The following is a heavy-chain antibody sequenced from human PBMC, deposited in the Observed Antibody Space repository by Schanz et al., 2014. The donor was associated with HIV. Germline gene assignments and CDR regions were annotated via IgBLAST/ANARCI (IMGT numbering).Heavy chain of an antibody. CDR2: ISGSGGST. D-gene: IGHD3-16*01. V-gene: IGHV3-23*01. J-gene: IGHJ6*02. CDR3: ARVANWDYYGMDV. Sequence: EVQLLESGGGLVQPGGSLRLSCAASGFTFSNYDMHWVRQATGKSLEWVSVISGSGGSTYYADSVKGRFTISRDNSKNTLYLQMNSLRGEDTAVYYCARVANWDYYGMDVWGRGTTVTVSS. CDR1: GFTFSNYD.